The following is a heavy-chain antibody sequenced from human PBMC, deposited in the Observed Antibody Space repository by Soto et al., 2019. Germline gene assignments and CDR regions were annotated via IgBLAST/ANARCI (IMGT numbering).Heavy chain of an antibody. CDR3: ATASYQRLLDYYYYIDV. J-gene: IGHJ6*03. CDR2: ISGSGGST. Sequence: GGSLRLSCAASGFTFSSYAMSWVRQAPGKGLEWVSAISGSGGSTYYADSVKGRFTISRDNSKNTLYLQMNSLRAEDRAVYYCATASYQRLLDYYYYIDVWGKGTTVTVSS. D-gene: IGHD2-2*01. CDR1: GFTFSSYA. V-gene: IGHV3-23*01.